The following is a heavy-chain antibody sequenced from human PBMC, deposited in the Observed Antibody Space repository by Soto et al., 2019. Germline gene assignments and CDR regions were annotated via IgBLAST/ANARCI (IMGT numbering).Heavy chain of an antibody. CDR3: VRTSHYGSGSWNFDF. Sequence: EVQLVESGGGLVQPGGSLRLSCAPSGFTLSDHYMDWVRQAPGRGLEWVGRTRNKANGYSTEYAAAVKGRFIVSSDDSLNSLYLQMNSLKTEDTAVYYCVRTSHYGSGSWNFDFWGQGTLVTVSS. J-gene: IGHJ4*02. D-gene: IGHD3-10*01. CDR2: TRNKANGYST. CDR1: GFTLSDHY. V-gene: IGHV3-72*01.